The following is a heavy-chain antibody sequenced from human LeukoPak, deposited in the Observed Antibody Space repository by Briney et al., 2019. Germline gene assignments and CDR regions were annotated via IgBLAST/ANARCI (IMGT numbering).Heavy chain of an antibody. CDR1: GFTFSNYA. CDR3: ARTSTGNAIDM. J-gene: IGHJ3*02. CDR2: ISGSGGST. Sequence: GGSLRLSCAASGFTFSNYAMSWVRQAPGKGLEWVSAISGSGGSTYHADSVKGRLTISRDNAKNTLYLQMNSLRVEDTAVYYCARTSTGNAIDMWGQGTMVTVSS. D-gene: IGHD1-1*01. V-gene: IGHV3-23*01.